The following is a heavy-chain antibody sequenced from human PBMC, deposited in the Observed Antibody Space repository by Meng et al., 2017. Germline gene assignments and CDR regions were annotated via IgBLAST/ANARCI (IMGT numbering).Heavy chain of an antibody. CDR2: IVYSGST. CDR1: GGSVGSVNYY. CDR3: ARDVGGDYETLFDY. V-gene: IGHV4-61*01. D-gene: IGHD4-17*01. Sequence: LQHTGPGRVETLGPLSRACHVSGGSVGSVNYYWSWIRQPPGKGLEWIGYIVYSGSTTYNPSLKTRVTISVDTSKNQFSLKLTSVTAADTAVYFCARDVGGDYETLFDYWGQGTLVTVSS. J-gene: IGHJ4*02.